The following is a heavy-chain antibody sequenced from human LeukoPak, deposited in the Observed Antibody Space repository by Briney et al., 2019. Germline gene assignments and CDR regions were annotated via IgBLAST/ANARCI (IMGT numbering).Heavy chain of an antibody. D-gene: IGHD1-1*01. V-gene: IGHV1-69*06. J-gene: IGHJ6*03. CDR3: ATPPPGYSFSNHYYYMDA. Sequence: GASMKVSCKPSGGTINDYAVYWVRQAPGQGLEWMARIIPLFGTVNYAQKFQDRLTVSADKSTSTAHMELSSLRFEDTAIYYCATPPPGYSFSNHYYYMDAWGRGTTVTVSS. CDR2: IIPLFGTV. CDR1: GGTINDYA.